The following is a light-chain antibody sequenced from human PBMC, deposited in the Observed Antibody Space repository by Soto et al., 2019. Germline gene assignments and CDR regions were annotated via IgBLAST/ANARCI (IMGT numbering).Light chain of an antibody. V-gene: IGKV3-20*01. CDR1: QSVDTTF. CDR3: QQYMSSVT. Sequence: IGVTQSPGSLSLSPGQRATLSCRARQSVDTTFFAWYQKKPGQAPRLLIYGASKRATGIPDRFSGSGSGTEFTLIISRLEPEDSAVYFCQQYMSSVTFGQGTKVEIK. J-gene: IGKJ1*01. CDR2: GAS.